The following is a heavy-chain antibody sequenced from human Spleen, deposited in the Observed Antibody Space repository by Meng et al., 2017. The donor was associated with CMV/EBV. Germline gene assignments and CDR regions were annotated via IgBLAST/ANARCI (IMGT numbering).Heavy chain of an antibody. CDR1: GISFSNDW. V-gene: IGHV3-7*01. CDR3: ARGVEAAAGADY. D-gene: IGHD6-13*01. CDR2: IKEDGSEK. Sequence: GESLKISCVGSGISFSNDWMSWVRQAPGKGLEWVANIKEDGSEKYYVDSVKGRFTISRDNAGNSLFLQMNSLRAEDTALYYCARGVEAAAGADYWGQGTLVTVSS. J-gene: IGHJ4*02.